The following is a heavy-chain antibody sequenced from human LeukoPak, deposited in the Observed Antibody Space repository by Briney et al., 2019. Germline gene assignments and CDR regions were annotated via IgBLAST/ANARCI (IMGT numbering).Heavy chain of an antibody. J-gene: IGHJ4*02. CDR2: IIPIFGTA. V-gene: IGHV1-69*06. CDR1: GGTFSSYA. D-gene: IGHD3-10*01. Sequence: GASVKVSCKASGGTFSSYAISWVRQAPGQGLEWMGGIIPIFGTANYAQKLQGRVTMTADTSTSTAYMELRSLRSDDTAVYYCARRGYGSGSYSNFDYWGQGTLVTVSS. CDR3: ARRGYGSGSYSNFDY.